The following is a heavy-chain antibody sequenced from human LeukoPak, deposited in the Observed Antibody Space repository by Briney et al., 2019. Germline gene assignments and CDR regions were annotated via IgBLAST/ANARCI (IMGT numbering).Heavy chain of an antibody. CDR2: IYPGDSDT. Sequence: GESLKISCKGSGYSFTSYWIGWVRQMPGKGLEWMGIIYPGDSDTRYSPSFQGQVTISADKSISTAYLQWSSLKASDTAMYYCARRGVLRGYYDILTGRPYYFDYWGQGTLVTVSS. V-gene: IGHV5-51*01. CDR1: GYSFTSYW. J-gene: IGHJ4*02. CDR3: ARRGVLRGYYDILTGRPYYFDY. D-gene: IGHD3-9*01.